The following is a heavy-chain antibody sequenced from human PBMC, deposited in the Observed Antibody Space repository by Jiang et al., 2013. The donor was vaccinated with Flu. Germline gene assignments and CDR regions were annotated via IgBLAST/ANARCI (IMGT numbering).Heavy chain of an antibody. V-gene: IGHV4-59*11. CDR1: GGAITNHY. J-gene: IGHJ4*02. CDR3: ARDSGDYFDY. Sequence: GLVKPSETLSLICTVSGGAITNHYWSWIRQTPGKGLEWIGYIYYSGSTNYNPSLKSRVTISVDTSKNQFSLKLSSVTAADTAVYYCARDSGDYFDYWGQGTLVTVSS. D-gene: IGHD3-10*01. CDR2: IYYSGST.